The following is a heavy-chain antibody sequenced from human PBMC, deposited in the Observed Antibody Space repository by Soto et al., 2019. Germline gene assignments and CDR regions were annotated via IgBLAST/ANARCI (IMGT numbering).Heavy chain of an antibody. V-gene: IGHV4-59*01. D-gene: IGHD3-22*01. Sequence: PSETLSLTCTVSGGSISSYYWSWIRQPPGKGLEWIGYIYYSGSTNYNPSLKSRVTISVDTSKNQFSLKLSSVAAADTAVYYCARARYYDSSGYFDYWGQGTLVTVS. CDR2: IYYSGST. CDR3: ARARYYDSSGYFDY. CDR1: GGSISSYY. J-gene: IGHJ4*02.